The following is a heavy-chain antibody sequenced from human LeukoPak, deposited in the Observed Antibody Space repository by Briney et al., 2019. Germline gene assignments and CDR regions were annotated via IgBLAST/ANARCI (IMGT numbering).Heavy chain of an antibody. D-gene: IGHD1-26*01. CDR3: ARAGDPSVGGARHFDH. J-gene: IGHJ4*02. Sequence: GGSLRLSCAASGFTVTSNYMSWVRQASGKGLEWVSGIGTGGGTYYPVSVKGRFTISRENAKNSLYLQMNSLRAEDTAVYYCARAGDPSVGGARHFDHWGQGILVTVSS. CDR2: IGTGGGT. V-gene: IGHV3-13*01. CDR1: GFTVTSNY.